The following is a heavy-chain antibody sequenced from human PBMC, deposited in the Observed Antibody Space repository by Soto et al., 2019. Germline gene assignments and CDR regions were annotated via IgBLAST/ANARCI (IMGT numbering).Heavy chain of an antibody. CDR1: GYTFTSYA. CDR2: INTNTGNP. V-gene: IGHV7-4-1*01. Sequence: GASVKVSCKASGYTFTSYAMNWVRQAPGQGLEWMGWINTNTGNPTYAQGFTGRFVFSLDTSVSTAYLQICSLKAEDTAVYYCARRMYSSSWYRYYGMDVWGQGTTVPVSS. J-gene: IGHJ6*02. CDR3: ARRMYSSSWYRYYGMDV. D-gene: IGHD6-13*01.